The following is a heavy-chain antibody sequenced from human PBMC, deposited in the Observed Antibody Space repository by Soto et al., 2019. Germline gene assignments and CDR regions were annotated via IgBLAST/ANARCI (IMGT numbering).Heavy chain of an antibody. CDR3: ARRIAAAGGYYYYAFDV. D-gene: IGHD6-13*01. J-gene: IGHJ6*02. CDR1: GYNFETYW. CDR2: IDPSDSKT. Sequence: EPMKISIKGFGYNFETYWINWVRETPGKGLEWMGRIDPSDSKTKYSPSLEGHITISVDKSISTTYLQWSSLKASDTATYYCARRIAAAGGYYYYAFDVWGQGTAVTVSS. V-gene: IGHV5-10-1*01.